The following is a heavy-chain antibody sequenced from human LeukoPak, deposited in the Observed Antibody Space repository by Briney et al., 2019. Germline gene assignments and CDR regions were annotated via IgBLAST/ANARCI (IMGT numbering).Heavy chain of an antibody. J-gene: IGHJ6*02. Sequence: ASVQVSCKTSGGTFSTSAITWVRQAPGQGLEWMGGIIPIFGTANYAQKFQGRVTITADESTSTAYMELSSLRSEDTAVYYCARVVRGMGNYYGMDVWGQGTTVTVSS. V-gene: IGHV1-69*01. CDR3: ARVVRGMGNYYGMDV. D-gene: IGHD3-10*01. CDR1: GGTFSTSA. CDR2: IIPIFGTA.